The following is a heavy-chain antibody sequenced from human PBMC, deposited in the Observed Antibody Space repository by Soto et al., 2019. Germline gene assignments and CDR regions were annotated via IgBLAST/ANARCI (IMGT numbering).Heavy chain of an antibody. CDR3: ARVLNYYYYMDV. J-gene: IGHJ6*03. CDR2: IYSGGST. D-gene: IGHD3-16*01. CDR1: GFTVSSNY. Sequence: VQLVESGGGLVQPGGSLRLSCAASGFTVSSNYMSWVRQAPGKGLEWVSVIYSGGSTYYADSVKGRFTISRDNSKNTLYLQMNSLRAEDTAVYYCARVLNYYYYMDVWGKGTTVTVSS. V-gene: IGHV3-66*01.